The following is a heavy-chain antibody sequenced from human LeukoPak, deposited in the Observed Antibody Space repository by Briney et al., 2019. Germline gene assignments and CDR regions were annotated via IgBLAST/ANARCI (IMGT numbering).Heavy chain of an antibody. D-gene: IGHD6-6*01. V-gene: IGHV4-59*01. Sequence: SETLSLTCTVSGGSISSYYWSWIRQPPGKGLEWIGYIHYSGSTNYNPSLKSRLTISVETSKNQFSLKLRSVTAADTAVYYCAGGLGPIAMFDPWGQGTLVTVSS. CDR1: GGSISSYY. CDR3: AGGLGPIAMFDP. J-gene: IGHJ5*02. CDR2: IHYSGST.